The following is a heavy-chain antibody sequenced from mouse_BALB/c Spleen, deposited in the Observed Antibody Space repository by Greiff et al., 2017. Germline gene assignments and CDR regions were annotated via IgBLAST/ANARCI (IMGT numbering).Heavy chain of an antibody. CDR2: ISSGSSTI. CDR1: GFTFSSFG. J-gene: IGHJ3*01. D-gene: IGHD1-2*01. V-gene: IGHV5-17*02. Sequence: EVKLMESGGGLVQPGGSRKLSCAASGFTFSSFGMHWVRQAPEKGLEWVAYISSGSSTIYYADTLKGRFTISRDNPKNTLFLQMTSLRSEDTAMYYCASSLLRLRVFAYWGQGTLVTVSA. CDR3: ASSLLRLRVFAY.